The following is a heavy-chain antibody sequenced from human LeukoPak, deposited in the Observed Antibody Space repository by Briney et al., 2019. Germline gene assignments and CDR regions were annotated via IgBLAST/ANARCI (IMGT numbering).Heavy chain of an antibody. CDR1: GGSISSYY. V-gene: IGHV4-59*08. Sequence: SETLSLTCTVSGGSISSYYWSWIRQPPGKGLEWIGYIYYSGSTNYNPSLKSRVTISVDTSKNQFSLKLSSVTAADTVVYYCARHEAAYTFDYWGQGTLVTVSS. J-gene: IGHJ4*02. CDR2: IYYSGST. CDR3: ARHEAAYTFDY. D-gene: IGHD3-16*01.